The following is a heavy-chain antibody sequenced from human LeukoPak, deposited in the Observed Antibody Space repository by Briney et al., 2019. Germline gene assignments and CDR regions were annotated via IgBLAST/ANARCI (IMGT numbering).Heavy chain of an antibody. V-gene: IGHV3-33*01. J-gene: IGHJ6*02. CDR1: GFSFKDYG. CDR2: IWYDGRNK. Sequence: GRSLRLSCAASGFSFKDYGMHWVRQAPGKGLEWVAVIWYDGRNKYYAESVKGRFTISRDNSQNTLYLQGNNLRAEDTAVYCCARGRWDTGGLHGLDVWGQGTTVTVSS. CDR3: ARGRWDTGGLHGLDV. D-gene: IGHD2-8*02.